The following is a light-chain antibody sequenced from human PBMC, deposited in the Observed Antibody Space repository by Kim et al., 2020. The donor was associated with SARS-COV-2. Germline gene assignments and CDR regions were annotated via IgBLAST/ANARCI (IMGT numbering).Light chain of an antibody. CDR3: QQYGSSSCT. CDR2: GAS. V-gene: IGKV3-20*01. J-gene: IGKJ1*01. CDR1: QSVSSSY. Sequence: EIVLTQSPGTLSLSPGERATLSCRASQSVSSSYLAWYQQKPGQAPRLLIHGASSRATGIPDRFSGSGSGTEFTLTISRLEPEDFAVYYCQQYGSSSCTFGQGTKVEIK.